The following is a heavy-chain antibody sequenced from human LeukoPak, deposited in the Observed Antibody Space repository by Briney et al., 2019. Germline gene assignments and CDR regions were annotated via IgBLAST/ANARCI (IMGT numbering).Heavy chain of an antibody. V-gene: IGHV3-30-3*01. CDR2: ISYDGSNK. CDR1: GFTFSSYA. D-gene: IGHD2-2*02. J-gene: IGHJ4*02. CDR3: ARDGRRYRSSTSCYTPFDY. Sequence: GGSLRLSCAASGFTFSSYAMHWVRQAPGKGLEWVAVISYDGSNKYYADSVKGRFTISRDNSKNTLYLQMNSLRAEDTAVYYCARDGRRYRSSTSCYTPFDYWGQGTLVTVSS.